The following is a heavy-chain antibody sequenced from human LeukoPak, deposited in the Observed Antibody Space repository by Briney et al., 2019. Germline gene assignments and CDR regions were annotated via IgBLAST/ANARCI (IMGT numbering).Heavy chain of an antibody. V-gene: IGHV4-59*01. CDR2: IYYSGST. D-gene: IGHD3-3*01. Sequence: SETLSLTCTVSGGSISSYYWSWIRQPPGKGLEWIGYIYYSGSTNYNPSLKSRVTISVDTSKNQFSLKLSSVTAADTAVYYCARVVTIFGVVKIWAFDIWGQGTMVTVSS. J-gene: IGHJ3*02. CDR1: GGSISSYY. CDR3: ARVVTIFGVVKIWAFDI.